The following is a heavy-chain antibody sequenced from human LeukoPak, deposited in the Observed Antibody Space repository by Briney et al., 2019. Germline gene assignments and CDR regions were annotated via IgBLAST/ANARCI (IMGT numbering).Heavy chain of an antibody. D-gene: IGHD6-19*01. CDR1: GFAFSSYA. CDR3: AKDFLLRMAVAIDC. V-gene: IGHV3-23*01. Sequence: GGSLRLSCAASGFAFSSYAMRWVRQAPGKGLDWVSTISGSGATTSYADSVKGRFTISRDNSKNTLYLQMNSLRAEDTAVYYCAKDFLLRMAVAIDCWGQGTLVTVSS. CDR2: ISGSGATT. J-gene: IGHJ4*02.